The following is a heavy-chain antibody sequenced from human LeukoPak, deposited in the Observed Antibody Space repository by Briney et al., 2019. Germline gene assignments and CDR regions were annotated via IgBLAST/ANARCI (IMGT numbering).Heavy chain of an antibody. Sequence: ASVKVSCKASGYTFTHYYKHWVLQAPGQGLEWMGWIIPNSGDTNYAQKFQGRVTMTRDTSISTAYMELTSLRYDDAAVYYCARSACNRATFLDYWAQGTLVTISS. V-gene: IGHV1-2*02. D-gene: IGHD2/OR15-2a*01. CDR1: GYTFTHYY. CDR2: IIPNSGDT. CDR3: ARSACNRATFLDY. J-gene: IGHJ4*02.